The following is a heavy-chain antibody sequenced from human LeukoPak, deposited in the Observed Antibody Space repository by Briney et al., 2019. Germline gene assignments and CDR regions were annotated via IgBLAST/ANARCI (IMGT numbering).Heavy chain of an antibody. J-gene: IGHJ4*02. CDR3: ATYSSSWLFDY. D-gene: IGHD6-13*01. CDR2: ISAY. CDR1: GYTFTSYG. Sequence: AAVKVSCKASGYTFTSYGISWVRQAPGPGLEWMGWISAYNYAQNLQGRVTMTTDTSTSTAYMELRSLRSDDTAVYYCATYSSSWLFDYWGQGTLVTVSS. V-gene: IGHV1-18*01.